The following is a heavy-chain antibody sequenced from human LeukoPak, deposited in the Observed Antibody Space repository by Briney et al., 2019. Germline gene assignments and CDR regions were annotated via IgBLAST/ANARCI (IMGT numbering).Heavy chain of an antibody. D-gene: IGHD1-26*01. Sequence: GGSLRLSSAASGFTFSTYWMHWVRPAPGKGLVWVSLLSPDGSSSIYADSVNGRFTVSRDNAKNTLYLQKNSLRGEETAVYYCTRSPSLGGNYWGFDYWGQGTLVTVSS. CDR3: TRSPSLGGNYWGFDY. J-gene: IGHJ4*02. CDR1: GFTFSTYW. CDR2: LSPDGSSS. V-gene: IGHV3-74*01.